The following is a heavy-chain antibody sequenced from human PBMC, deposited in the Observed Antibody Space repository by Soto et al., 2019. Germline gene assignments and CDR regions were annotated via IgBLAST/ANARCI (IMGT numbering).Heavy chain of an antibody. CDR2: ISGFNGNT. J-gene: IGHJ4*02. CDR1: GYTFNFYG. D-gene: IGHD3-10*01. Sequence: ASVKVSCKASGYTFNFYGSTWVRQAPGQGLEWMGWISGFNGNTNYAADLQGRVTMTTDTSTSTAYMELRGLRSDDTAVYYCARIGGSSGHESTDFDSGGPGT. CDR3: ARIGGSSGHESTDFDS. V-gene: IGHV1-18*01.